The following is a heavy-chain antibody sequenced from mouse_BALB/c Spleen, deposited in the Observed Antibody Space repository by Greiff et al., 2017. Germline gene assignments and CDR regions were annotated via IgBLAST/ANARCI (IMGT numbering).Heavy chain of an antibody. Sequence: DVKLQESGPGLVKPSQSLSLTCTVTGYSITSDYAWNWIRQFPGNKLEWMGYISYSGSTSYNPSLKSRISITRDTSKNQFFLQLNSVTTEDTATYYCARGNDYDEAWFAYWGQGTLVTVSA. D-gene: IGHD2-4*01. CDR2: ISYSGST. V-gene: IGHV3-2*02. CDR3: ARGNDYDEAWFAY. CDR1: GYSITSDYA. J-gene: IGHJ3*01.